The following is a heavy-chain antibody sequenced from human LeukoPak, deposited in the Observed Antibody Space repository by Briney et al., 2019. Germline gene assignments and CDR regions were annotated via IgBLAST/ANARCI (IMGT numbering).Heavy chain of an antibody. V-gene: IGHV3-33*01. CDR2: IWHDGSHK. D-gene: IGHD3-10*01. CDR3: AREIFGSGSCPDF. CDR1: GFAFNTYA. Sequence: GRSLRLSYAASGFAFNTYAMHWVRQAPGQGLEWVALIWHDGSHKFYSNSVRGQFTISRDNSKNTVSLQMNNLRPEDTAVYYCAREIFGSGSCPDFWGQGTLVTVSS. J-gene: IGHJ4*02.